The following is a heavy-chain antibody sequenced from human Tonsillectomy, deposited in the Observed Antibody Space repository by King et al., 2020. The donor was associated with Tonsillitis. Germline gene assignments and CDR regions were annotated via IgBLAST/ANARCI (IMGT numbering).Heavy chain of an antibody. J-gene: IGHJ4*02. CDR2: ISYDGSYE. D-gene: IGHD6-19*01. CDR3: AREALYSSAWGIEY. CDR1: GFIFSSYG. Sequence: VQLVESGGGVVQPGRPLRLSCAASGFIFSSYGMDWVRQAPGKGLEWVASISYDGSYEYYEDSVKGRFTISRDNSKNTLFLQMNSLRVEDTAVYYCAREALYSSAWGIEYWGQGTLVTVSS. V-gene: IGHV3-33*05.